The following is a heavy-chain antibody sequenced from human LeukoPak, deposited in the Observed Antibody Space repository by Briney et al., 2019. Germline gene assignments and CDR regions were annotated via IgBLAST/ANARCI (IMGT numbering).Heavy chain of an antibody. CDR1: GLTFSSYA. V-gene: IGHV3-53*04. CDR3: ARGGIAVAGTPRTIYYYYYGMDV. D-gene: IGHD6-19*01. J-gene: IGHJ6*02. Sequence: PGGSLRLSCAASGLTFSSYAMSWVRQAPGKGLEWVSVIYSGGSTYYADSVKGRFTISRHNSKNTLYLQMNSLRAEDTAVYYCARGGIAVAGTPRTIYYYYYGMDVWGQGTTVTVSS. CDR2: IYSGGST.